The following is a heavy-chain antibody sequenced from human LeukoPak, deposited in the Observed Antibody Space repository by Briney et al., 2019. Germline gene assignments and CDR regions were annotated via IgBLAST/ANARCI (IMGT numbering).Heavy chain of an antibody. D-gene: IGHD4-11*01. CDR1: GGSISSGGYY. V-gene: IGHV4-31*03. Sequence: PSETLSLTCTVSGGSISSGGYYWSWIRQHPGKGLEWIGYIYYSGSTYYNPSLKSRVTISVDTSKDQFSLKLSSVTAADTAVYYCARGKGLHLFDYWGQGTLVTVSS. J-gene: IGHJ4*02. CDR2: IYYSGST. CDR3: ARGKGLHLFDY.